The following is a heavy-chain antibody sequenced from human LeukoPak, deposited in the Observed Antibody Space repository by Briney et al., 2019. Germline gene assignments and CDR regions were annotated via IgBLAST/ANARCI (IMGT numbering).Heavy chain of an antibody. CDR1: GFTFSSYG. D-gene: IGHD2-21*02. J-gene: IGHJ5*02. CDR3: AKVTYCGGDCYDNWFDP. CDR2: ISYDGSNK. V-gene: IGHV3-30*18. Sequence: GGSLRLSCAASGFTFSSYGMHWVRQAPGKGQEWVAVISYDGSNKYYADSVKGRFTISRDNSKNTLYLQMNSLRAEDTAVYYCAKVTYCGGDCYDNWFDPWGQGTLVTVSS.